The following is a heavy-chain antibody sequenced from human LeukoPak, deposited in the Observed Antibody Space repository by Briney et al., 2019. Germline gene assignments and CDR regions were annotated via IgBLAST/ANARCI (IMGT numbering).Heavy chain of an antibody. CDR1: GFTFSSYG. CDR3: AKIEVVVAATPRRQDFDY. V-gene: IGHV3-30*02. D-gene: IGHD2-15*01. Sequence: GGSLRLSCAASGFTFSSYGMHWVRQAPGKGLEWVAFIRYDGSNKYYADSVKGRFTISRDNSKNTLYLQMNSLRAEDTAVYYCAKIEVVVAATPRRQDFDYWGQGTLVTVSS. CDR2: IRYDGSNK. J-gene: IGHJ4*02.